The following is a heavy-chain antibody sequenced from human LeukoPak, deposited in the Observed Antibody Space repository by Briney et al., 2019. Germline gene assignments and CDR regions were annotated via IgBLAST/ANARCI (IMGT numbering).Heavy chain of an antibody. V-gene: IGHV1-8*01. D-gene: IGHD3-3*01. CDR3: ARLAYYDFWSGYSLKWFDP. J-gene: IGHJ5*02. CDR2: MNPNSGNT. CDR1: GYTFTGYD. Sequence: ASVKVSCKASGYTFTGYDINWVRQATGQGLEWMGWMNPNSGNTGYAQKFQGRVTMTRNTSISTAYMELSSLRSEDTAVYYCARLAYYDFWSGYSLKWFDPWGQGTLVTVSS.